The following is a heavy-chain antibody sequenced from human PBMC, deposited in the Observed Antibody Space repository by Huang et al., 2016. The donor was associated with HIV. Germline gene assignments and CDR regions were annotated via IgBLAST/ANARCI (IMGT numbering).Heavy chain of an antibody. CDR3: ARDATGYGTGWSTEFDY. J-gene: IGHJ4*02. Sequence: HVQLVQSGADVKKPGASVKVSCKASGYTFDSYGINWLRQAPGKGLEWMGGTGPHSEKPNHAQKPQGRVTMTTDTTTSPAYRELRILTSDDTAVYYCARDATGYGTGWSTEFDYWGQGTLVTVSS. D-gene: IGHD6-19*01. V-gene: IGHV1-18*04. CDR2: TGPHSEKP. CDR1: GYTFDSYG.